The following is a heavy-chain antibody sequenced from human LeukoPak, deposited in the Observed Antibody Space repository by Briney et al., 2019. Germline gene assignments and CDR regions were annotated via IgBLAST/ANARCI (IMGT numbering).Heavy chain of an antibody. J-gene: IGHJ1*01. CDR1: GFTFGDYA. CDR2: IRSKAYGGTT. V-gene: IGHV3-49*04. CDR3: TRVGHAEYFQH. Sequence: GGSLRLSCTASGFTFGDYAMSWVRQAPGKGLEWVGFIRSKAYGGTTEYAASVKGRFTISRDDSKSIAYLQMNSLKTEDTAVYYCTRVGHAEYFQHWGQGTLVTVSS.